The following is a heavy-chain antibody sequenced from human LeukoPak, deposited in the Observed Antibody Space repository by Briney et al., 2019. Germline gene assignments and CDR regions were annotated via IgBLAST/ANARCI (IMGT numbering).Heavy chain of an antibody. CDR1: GGSISGYY. CDR2: IYYSGST. D-gene: IGHD3-10*01. CDR3: ARHFGSGTYPLEY. V-gene: IGHV4-59*08. J-gene: IGHJ4*02. Sequence: SETLSLTCTVSGGSISGYYWSWIRQPPGKGLEWMGYIYYSGSTNYNPSLESRVTISVGTSKNQFSLKLRSVTAADTAVYYCARHFGSGTYPLEYWGQGTLVTVSS.